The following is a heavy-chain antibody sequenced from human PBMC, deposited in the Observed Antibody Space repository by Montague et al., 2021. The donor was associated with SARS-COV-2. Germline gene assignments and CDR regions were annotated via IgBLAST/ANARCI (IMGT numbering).Heavy chain of an antibody. CDR3: ARVPGYEGYYFDS. D-gene: IGHD2-15*01. CDR2: ISSNGGT. J-gene: IGHJ4*02. V-gene: IGHV4-59*01. Sequence: SETLSLTCTVSGGSIRSYYWSWIRQPPGGGLEWIGYISSNGGTSYNPTLQSRITISADTSKRQFSLRLSSVTAADTAVYFCARVPGYEGYYFDSWGQGTLVTVSS. CDR1: GGSIRSYY.